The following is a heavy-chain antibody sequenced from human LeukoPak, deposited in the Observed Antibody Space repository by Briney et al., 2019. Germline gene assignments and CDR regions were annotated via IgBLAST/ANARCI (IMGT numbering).Heavy chain of an antibody. D-gene: IGHD4-17*01. CDR3: ARTTHDSGGY. CDR1: GFTFSSYW. Sequence: GGSLRLSCVASGFTFSSYWMTWVRQAPGKGLEWVGNIRQDGSDKYYVDSVKGRFTISRDNAKNSLYLQMNSLRAEDTAVYYCARTTHDSGGYWGQGTLVTVSS. V-gene: IGHV3-7*04. J-gene: IGHJ4*02. CDR2: IRQDGSDK.